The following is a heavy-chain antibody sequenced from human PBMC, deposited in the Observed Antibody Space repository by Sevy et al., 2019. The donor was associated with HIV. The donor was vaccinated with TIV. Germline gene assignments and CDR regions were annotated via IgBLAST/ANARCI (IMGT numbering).Heavy chain of an antibody. CDR1: GYTFTGYY. Sequence: ASVKVSCKASGYTFTGYYIHWVRQAPGQGLEWMGWINPNSGGTNSSQKFQGRATMTRDTSISTAYMELSRLRSDDTAVYYCARDPTGAAAAMSWFDPWGQGTLVTVSS. CDR3: ARDPTGAAAAMSWFDP. D-gene: IGHD2-2*01. J-gene: IGHJ5*02. V-gene: IGHV1-2*02. CDR2: INPNSGGT.